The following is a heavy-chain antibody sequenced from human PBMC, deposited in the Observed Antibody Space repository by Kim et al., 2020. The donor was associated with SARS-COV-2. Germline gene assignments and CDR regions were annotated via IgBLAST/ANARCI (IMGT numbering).Heavy chain of an antibody. Sequence: SETLSLTCAVYGGSFSGYYWSWIRQPPGKGLEWIGEINHSGSTNYNPSLKSRVTISVDTSKNQFSLKLSSVTAADTAVYYCASSTQLHYYGMDVWGQGTTVTVSS. CDR2: INHSGST. J-gene: IGHJ6*02. CDR1: GGSFSGYY. V-gene: IGHV4-34*01. D-gene: IGHD6-13*01. CDR3: ASSTQLHYYGMDV.